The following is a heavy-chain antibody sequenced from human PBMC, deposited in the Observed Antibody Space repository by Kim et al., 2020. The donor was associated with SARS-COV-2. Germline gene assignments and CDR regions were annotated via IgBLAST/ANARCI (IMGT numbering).Heavy chain of an antibody. J-gene: IGHJ4*02. CDR3: ARFHGLRAPDY. D-gene: IGHD3-10*01. V-gene: IGHV6-1*01. Sequence: DYAVSVKSRITINPDTSKNQFSLQLNSVTPEDTAVYYCARFHGLRAPDYWGQGTLVTVSS.